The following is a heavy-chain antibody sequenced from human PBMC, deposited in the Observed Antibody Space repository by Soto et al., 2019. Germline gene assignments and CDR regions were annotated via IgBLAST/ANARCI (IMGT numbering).Heavy chain of an antibody. CDR3: AREIAVIKDFDY. CDR1: GFTFSSYE. V-gene: IGHV3-48*03. CDR2: ISSSGSTI. Sequence: GGSLRLSCAASGFTFSSYEMNWGRQAPGKGLEWVSYISSSGSTIYYADSVKGRFTISRDNAKNSLYLQMNSLRAEDTAVYYCAREIAVIKDFDYWGQGTLVTVSS. J-gene: IGHJ4*02. D-gene: IGHD3-22*01.